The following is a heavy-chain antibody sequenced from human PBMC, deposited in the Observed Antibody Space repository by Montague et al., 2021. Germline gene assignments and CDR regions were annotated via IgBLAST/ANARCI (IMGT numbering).Heavy chain of an antibody. J-gene: IGHJ4*02. V-gene: IGHV4-34*01. CDR3: ARRSRLKSPVDY. CDR1: GGSFSAYY. Sequence: SETLSLTCAVSGGSFSAYYWDWIRQPPGKGLEWIGEMHHSGITYYNPSLNSRLTISLDTSKNQFSLKLNSVTAADTAVYFCARRSRLKSPVDYWGQGTLVTVSS. CDR2: MHHSGIT.